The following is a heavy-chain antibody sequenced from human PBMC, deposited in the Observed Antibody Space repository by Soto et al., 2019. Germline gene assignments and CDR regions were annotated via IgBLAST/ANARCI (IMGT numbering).Heavy chain of an antibody. CDR1: GYSFTSYW. D-gene: IGHD3-3*01. Sequence: WESLKISCKAYGYSFTSYWIRWVRQMPEKGLESMWKIERRDSYKMYGLAFEGHVPIPTDNTITTAYLQWSSLKAPDNAMCYCARGEEEWSLDAFETGRQETMV. V-gene: IGHV5-10-1*01. J-gene: IGHJ3*02. CDR2: IERRDSYK. CDR3: ARGEEEWSLDAFET.